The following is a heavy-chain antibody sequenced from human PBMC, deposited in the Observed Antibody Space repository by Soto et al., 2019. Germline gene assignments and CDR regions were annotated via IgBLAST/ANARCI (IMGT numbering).Heavy chain of an antibody. CDR3: ARDGGNLNWFYP. J-gene: IGHJ5*02. Sequence: ASVKVSCKASGYTFTNLGISWVRQAPGQGLEWMGWISAYNGNTNYAQKFQGRVTMTTDTSTSTAYMEVSSLRSEDTAVYYCARDGGNLNWFYPRGQRTLVPVSS. CDR2: ISAYNGNT. D-gene: IGHD3-3*01. CDR1: GYTFTNLG. V-gene: IGHV1-18*01.